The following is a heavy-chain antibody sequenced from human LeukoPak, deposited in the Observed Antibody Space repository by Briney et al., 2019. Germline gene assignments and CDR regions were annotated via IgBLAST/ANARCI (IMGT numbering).Heavy chain of an antibody. V-gene: IGHV3-23*01. CDR1: GFTFSSYA. CDR3: ASGDSGGSCYNQLHY. J-gene: IGHJ4*02. D-gene: IGHD2-15*01. CDR2: ISGSGGST. Sequence: GGSLRLSCVASGFTFSSYAFTWVRQAPGKGLEWVSAISGSGGSTYYADSVKGRFTISRDNSKNTLYLQVDSLRAEDTAVYYCASGDSGGSCYNQLHYWGRGTLVTVSS.